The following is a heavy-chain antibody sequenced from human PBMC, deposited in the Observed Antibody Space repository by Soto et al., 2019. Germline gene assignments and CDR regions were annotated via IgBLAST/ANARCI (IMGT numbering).Heavy chain of an antibody. CDR3: ARSYYDSTGFAVDP. D-gene: IGHD3-22*01. V-gene: IGHV4-30-2*01. J-gene: IGHJ5*02. CDR1: GGSISSGGYS. Sequence: SETLSLTCAVSGGSISSGGYSWSWIRQPPGKGLEWIGYMYHSGSTYYNPSLTSRATISVETSKNQFSMKLTSVTASDTAVYYCARSYYDSTGFAVDPWGQGTLVTVSS. CDR2: MYHSGST.